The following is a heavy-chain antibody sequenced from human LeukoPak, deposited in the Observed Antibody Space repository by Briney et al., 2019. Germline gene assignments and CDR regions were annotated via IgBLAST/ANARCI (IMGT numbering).Heavy chain of an antibody. V-gene: IGHV4-4*02. CDR1: GVSTRSSHW. Sequence: PSETLSLTCAVSGVSTRSSHWWTWVRQSPGKGLEWIGEIYHSGTTDYNPSLKSRISISVDKSKNQFSLRLTSVTAADTAVYYCAGDREVRGWYFDLWGRGTLVTVSS. CDR3: AGDREVRGWYFDL. D-gene: IGHD3-3*01. J-gene: IGHJ2*01. CDR2: IYHSGTT.